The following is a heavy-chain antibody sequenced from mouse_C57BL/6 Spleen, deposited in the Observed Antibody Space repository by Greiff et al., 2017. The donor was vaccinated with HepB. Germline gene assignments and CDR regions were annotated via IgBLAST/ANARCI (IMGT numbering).Heavy chain of an antibody. CDR3: TVYYGSSVDY. D-gene: IGHD1-1*01. Sequence: EVQVVESGAELVRPGASVKLSCTASGFNIKDDYMHWVKQRPEQGLEWIGWIDPENGDTEYASKFQGKATITADTSSNTAYLQLSSLTSEDTAVYYCTVYYGSSVDYWGQGTTLTVSS. V-gene: IGHV14-4*01. CDR2: IDPENGDT. J-gene: IGHJ2*01. CDR1: GFNIKDDY.